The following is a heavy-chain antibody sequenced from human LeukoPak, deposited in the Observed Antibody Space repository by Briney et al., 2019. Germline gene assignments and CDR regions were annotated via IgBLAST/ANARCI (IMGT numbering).Heavy chain of an antibody. CDR3: ARDGGSTAFDI. D-gene: IGHD6-6*01. J-gene: IGHJ3*02. CDR2: IYYSGST. CDR1: GYSISSGYY. Sequence: PSETLSLTCTVSGYSISSGYYWGWIRQPPGKGLEWIGYIYYSGSTNYNPSLKSRVTISVDTSKNQFSLKLSSVTAADTAVYYCARDGGSTAFDIWGQGTMVTVSS. V-gene: IGHV4-38-2*02.